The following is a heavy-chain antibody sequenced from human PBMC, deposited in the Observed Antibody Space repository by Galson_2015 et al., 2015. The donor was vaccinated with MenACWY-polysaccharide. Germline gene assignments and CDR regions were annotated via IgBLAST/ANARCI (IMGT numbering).Heavy chain of an antibody. CDR2: ISDRGGST. CDR3: AATRQWLAFDY. J-gene: IGHJ4*02. D-gene: IGHD6-19*01. Sequence: SLRLSCAASGFTFSNYAMSWVRQAPGKGLEWVSDISDRGGSTYYADSVKGRFTISRDNSKNTLYLQMNSLRAADTAVYYCAATRQWLAFDYWGQGFLVTVSS. V-gene: IGHV3-23*01. CDR1: GFTFSNYA.